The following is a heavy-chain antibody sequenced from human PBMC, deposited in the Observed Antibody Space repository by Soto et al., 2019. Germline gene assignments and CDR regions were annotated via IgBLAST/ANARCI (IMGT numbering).Heavy chain of an antibody. D-gene: IGHD3-3*01. CDR2: MDPNSGST. J-gene: IGHJ6*02. CDR3: ARERKFDFWRKGLDV. Sequence: QAQLVQSGAEVRKPGASVKVSCKASGYTFTTYDINWVRQAPGQGLEWLGWMDPNSGSTGYAQNFHGRITITTNISRNTAHMERSSLQSEDTGVYYCARERKFDFWRKGLDVWGQGTTVTVSS. CDR1: GYTFTTYD. V-gene: IGHV1-8*01.